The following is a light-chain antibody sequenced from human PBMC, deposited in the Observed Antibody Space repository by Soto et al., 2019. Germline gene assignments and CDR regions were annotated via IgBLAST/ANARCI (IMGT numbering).Light chain of an antibody. V-gene: IGKV3-20*01. CDR1: QSVGNNY. CDR3: QQYGRSPPIT. J-gene: IGKJ5*01. CDR2: GAS. Sequence: SPGTLSLSPGERATISCRASQSVGNNYLAWYQQRPGQTPRLLIYGASSRATGIPDRFSGSGSGTDFSLTISTLEPEDFAVYYCQQYGRSPPITFGQGTRLEIK.